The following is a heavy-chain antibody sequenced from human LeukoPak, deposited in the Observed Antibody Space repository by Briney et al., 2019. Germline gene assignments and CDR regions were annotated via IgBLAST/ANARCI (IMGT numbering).Heavy chain of an antibody. D-gene: IGHD5-24*01. CDR1: GFTFSSYA. V-gene: IGHV3-23*01. Sequence: GGSLRLSCAASGFTFSSYAMSWVRQAPGKGLEWVSSIRGSGGTTHYADSVKGRFTISSDNSKNTLYLQMNSLRAEDTAVYYCAKVRGGYNYDAFDIWGQGTMVTVSS. CDR3: AKVRGGYNYDAFDI. J-gene: IGHJ3*02. CDR2: IRGSGGTT.